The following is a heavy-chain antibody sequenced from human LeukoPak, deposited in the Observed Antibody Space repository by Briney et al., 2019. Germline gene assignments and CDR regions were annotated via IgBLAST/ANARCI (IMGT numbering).Heavy chain of an antibody. CDR3: ASRGIVGATSGDY. D-gene: IGHD1-26*01. CDR2: INHSGST. Sequence: PSETLSLTCAVYGGSFSGYYWSWIRQPPGKGLEWIGEINHSGSTNYNPSLKSRVAISVDTSKNQFSLKLSSVTAADTAVYYCASRGIVGATSGDYWGQGTLVTVSS. J-gene: IGHJ4*02. V-gene: IGHV4-34*01. CDR1: GGSFSGYY.